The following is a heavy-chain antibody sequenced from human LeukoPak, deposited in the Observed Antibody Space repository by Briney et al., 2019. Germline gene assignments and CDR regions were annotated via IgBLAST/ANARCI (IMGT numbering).Heavy chain of an antibody. Sequence: GGSLRLSCAASGFTFSNVWMGWFRQAPGKGLEWVGRIRKATEGGATDYAAPVQGRFTISRDDSSNTLYLQMNSLKTEDTAVYFCASAMLRSQCTCPDYWGQGTLVTLSS. CDR3: ASAMLRSQCTCPDY. D-gene: IGHD3-10*02. V-gene: IGHV3-15*01. CDR2: IRKATEGGAT. CDR1: GFTFSNVW. J-gene: IGHJ4*02.